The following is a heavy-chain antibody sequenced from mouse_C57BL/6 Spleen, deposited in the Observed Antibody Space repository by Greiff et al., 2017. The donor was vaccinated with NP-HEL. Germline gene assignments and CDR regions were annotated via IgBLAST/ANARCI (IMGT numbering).Heavy chain of an antibody. J-gene: IGHJ1*03. CDR3: AREQLGRYFDV. D-gene: IGHD4-1*02. V-gene: IGHV5-4*01. CDR2: ISDGGSYT. Sequence: EVQRVESGGGLVKPGGSLKLSCAASGFTFSSYAMSWVRQTPEKRLEWVATISDGGSYTYYPDNVKGRFTISRDNAKNNLYLQMSHLKSEDTAMYYCAREQLGRYFDVWGTGTTVTVSS. CDR1: GFTFSSYA.